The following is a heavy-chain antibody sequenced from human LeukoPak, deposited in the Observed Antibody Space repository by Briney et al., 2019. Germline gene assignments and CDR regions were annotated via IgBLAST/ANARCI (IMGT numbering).Heavy chain of an antibody. Sequence: PGGSLRLSCAASGFTFSSYAMSWVRQAPGKGLEWVSAISGSGGSTYYADSVKGRFTISRDNSKNTLYLQMNSLRAEDTAVYYCAKDVGHSGSYEVDYWGQGTLVTVSS. V-gene: IGHV3-23*01. J-gene: IGHJ4*02. D-gene: IGHD1-26*01. CDR2: ISGSGGST. CDR1: GFTFSSYA. CDR3: AKDVGHSGSYEVDY.